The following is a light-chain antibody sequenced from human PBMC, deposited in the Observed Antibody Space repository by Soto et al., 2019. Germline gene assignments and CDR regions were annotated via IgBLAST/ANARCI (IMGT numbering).Light chain of an antibody. CDR2: DVS. V-gene: IGLV2-14*01. CDR1: SSDVGGYNY. CDR3: SSYTGSSTYVL. Sequence: QSALTQPASMSGSPGQSITISCTGTSSDVGGYNYVSWYQQHPGKAPKLMIYDVSNRPSGVSNRFSGSKSGNPASLTISGLQAEDEADYYCSSYTGSSTYVLFGGGTKLTVL. J-gene: IGLJ2*01.